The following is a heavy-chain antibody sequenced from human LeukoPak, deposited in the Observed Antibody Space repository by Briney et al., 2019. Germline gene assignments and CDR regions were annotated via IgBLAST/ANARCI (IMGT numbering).Heavy chain of an antibody. CDR1: GFIFRDFS. J-gene: IGHJ4*02. CDR3: ARPRGCGSSRCNNFDY. Sequence: PGGSLRLSCSVSGFIFRDFSMSWVRQAPGKGLEWVAKMNEYGSEIFYVDSVKGRFTISRDNGKNSLYLQMNRLRAEDTAVYYCARPRGCGSSRCNNFDYWSRGTLVTVSS. V-gene: IGHV3-7*01. D-gene: IGHD2-2*01. CDR2: MNEYGSEI.